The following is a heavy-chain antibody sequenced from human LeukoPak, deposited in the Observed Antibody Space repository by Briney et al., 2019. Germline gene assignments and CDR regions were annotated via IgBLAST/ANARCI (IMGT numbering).Heavy chain of an antibody. V-gene: IGHV4-61*09. J-gene: IGHJ4*02. CDR1: GGSITSGSYC. D-gene: IGHD1-26*01. CDR3: ARDSELSVAGVGATMYY. CDR2: IHTTGST. Sequence: PSETLSLTCTVSGGSITSGSYCWSWIRQPAGKGLEWIGHIHTTGSTNYNPSLKSRVTISVDTSKNQSSLKLSSVTAADTAVYYCARDSELSVAGVGATMYYWGQGTLVTVSS.